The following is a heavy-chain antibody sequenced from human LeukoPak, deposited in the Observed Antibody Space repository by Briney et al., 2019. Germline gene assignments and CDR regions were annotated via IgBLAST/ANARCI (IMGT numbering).Heavy chain of an antibody. CDR3: VRVRFDSSGFDY. V-gene: IGHV3-7*01. J-gene: IGHJ4*02. CDR2: IKQDGSER. D-gene: IGHD3-22*01. Sequence: QAGGSLRLSCAASGFTFSSYWMSWVRQAPGKGLEWVANIKQDGSERHYVDSIEGRVTISRDNAKNSLYLQMNNLRAEDTAVYYCVRVRFDSSGFDYWGQGTLLTVSS. CDR1: GFTFSSYW.